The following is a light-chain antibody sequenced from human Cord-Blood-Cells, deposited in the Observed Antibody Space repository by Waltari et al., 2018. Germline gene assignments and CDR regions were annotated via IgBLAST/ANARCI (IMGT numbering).Light chain of an antibody. J-gene: IGKJ4*01. CDR2: CAS. V-gene: IGKV4-1*01. Sequence: DIVMTQSPDSLAVSLGERATINCKPSQSVLYSSNNKTYIAWYQQKPGQPPKLLIYCASTRESGVTDRFSGSGSGTDYTLTISSLQAEDVAVYYCQQYYSTPRTFGGGTKVEIK. CDR3: QQYYSTPRT. CDR1: QSVLYSSNNKTY.